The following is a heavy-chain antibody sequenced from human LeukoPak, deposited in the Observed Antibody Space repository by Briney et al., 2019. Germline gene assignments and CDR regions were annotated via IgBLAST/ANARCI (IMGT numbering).Heavy chain of an antibody. CDR3: ARSHGYSWDFDY. J-gene: IGHJ4*02. CDR2: INPNSGGT. D-gene: IGHD5-18*01. CDR1: GYTFTDYY. V-gene: IGHV1-2*02. Sequence: ASVKVSCKASGYTFTDYYMHWVRQAPGQGLEWMGWINPNSGGTNYAQKFQGRVTMTGDTSISTAYMELSRLRSDDTAVYYCARSHGYSWDFDYWGQGTLVTVSS.